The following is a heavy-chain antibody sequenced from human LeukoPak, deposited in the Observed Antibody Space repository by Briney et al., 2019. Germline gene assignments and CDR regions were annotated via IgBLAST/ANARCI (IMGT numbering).Heavy chain of an antibody. V-gene: IGHV5-51*01. CDR1: GNSFTYSW. CDR3: ARRLSGYCSSVSCPGAFDI. D-gene: IGHD2-15*01. J-gene: IGHJ3*02. Sequence: AKLLSTSGRAPGNSFTYSWLGGGRQIPGKGLEWMGIIYPGAFDTRYSTSFQGQVTISVDKSISTAYLQWSRLKASDTAMFYCARRLSGYCSSVSCPGAFDIWGQGTMVTVSS. CDR2: IYPGAFDT.